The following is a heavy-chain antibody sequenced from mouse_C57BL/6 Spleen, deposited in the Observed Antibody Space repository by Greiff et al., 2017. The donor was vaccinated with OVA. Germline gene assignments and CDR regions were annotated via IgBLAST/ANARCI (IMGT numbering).Heavy chain of an antibody. CDR1: GFSLTSYG. J-gene: IGHJ4*01. Sequence: QVQLQQSGPGLVQPSQRLSITCTVSGFSLTSYGVHWVRQSPGKGLEWLGVIWSGGSTDYNAAFISRLSISKDNSKSQVFFKMNSLQADDTAIYYCATQYYGYDEYYAMDYWGQGTSVTVSS. CDR3: ATQYYGYDEYYAMDY. D-gene: IGHD2-2*01. CDR2: IWSGGST. V-gene: IGHV2-2*01.